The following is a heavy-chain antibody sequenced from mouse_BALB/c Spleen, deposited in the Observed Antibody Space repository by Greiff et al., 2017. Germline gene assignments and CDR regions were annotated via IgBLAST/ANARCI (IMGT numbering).Heavy chain of an antibody. CDR3: ARSARAYYFDY. Sequence: EVMLVESGPGLVKPSQSLSLTCTVTGYSITSDYAWNWIRQFPGNKLEWMGYISYSGSTSYNPSLKSRISITRDTSKNQFFLQLNSVTTEDTATYYCARSARAYYFDYWGQGTTLTVSS. CDR2: ISYSGST. D-gene: IGHD3-1*01. V-gene: IGHV3-2*02. J-gene: IGHJ2*01. CDR1: GYSITSDYA.